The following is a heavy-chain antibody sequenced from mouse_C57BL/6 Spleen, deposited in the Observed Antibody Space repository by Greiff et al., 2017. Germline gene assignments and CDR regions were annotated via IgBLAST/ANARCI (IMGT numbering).Heavy chain of an antibody. J-gene: IGHJ3*01. CDR2: IDPEDGET. D-gene: IGHD1-1*01. CDR1: GFNIKDYY. V-gene: IGHV14-2*01. CDR3: AKDLSPSC. Sequence: VQLQQSGAELVKPGASVKLSCTASGFNIKDYYMHWVKQRTEQGLEWIGRIDPEDGETKYASKFQGKATITAYTSSNTAYLQLSSLTSEDTAVYYCAKDLSPSCWGQGTLVTVS.